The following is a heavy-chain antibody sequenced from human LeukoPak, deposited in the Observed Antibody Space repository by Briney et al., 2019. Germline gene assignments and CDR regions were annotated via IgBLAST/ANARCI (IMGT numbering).Heavy chain of an antibody. Sequence: ASVKVSCKASGYTFTSYYMHWVRQAPGQGLEWMGIINPSGGSTSYAQKFQGRVTMTRDTSTSTVYMELSSLRSEDTAVYYCARGYCSSTSCYLSYYYYGMDVWGKGTTATVSS. D-gene: IGHD2-2*01. J-gene: IGHJ6*04. CDR3: ARGYCSSTSCYLSYYYYGMDV. V-gene: IGHV1-46*01. CDR2: INPSGGST. CDR1: GYTFTSYY.